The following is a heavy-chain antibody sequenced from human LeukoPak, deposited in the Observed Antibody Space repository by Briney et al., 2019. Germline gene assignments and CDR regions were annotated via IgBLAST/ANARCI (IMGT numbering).Heavy chain of an antibody. CDR3: ASLPRMTTVVTRDY. V-gene: IGHV4-39*01. Sequence: SETLSLTCTVSGGSISTSNYYWGWIRQPPGKGLEWIGNIFYSGSTYYSPSLKSRVTISLDTSRNQFSLKLSSVTAADTAVYYCASLPRMTTVVTRDYWGQGTLVTVSS. CDR1: GGSISTSNYY. J-gene: IGHJ4*02. D-gene: IGHD4-23*01. CDR2: IFYSGST.